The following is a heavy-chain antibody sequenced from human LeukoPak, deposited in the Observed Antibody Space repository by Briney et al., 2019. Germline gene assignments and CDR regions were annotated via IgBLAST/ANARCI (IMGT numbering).Heavy chain of an antibody. CDR1: GGSISSHY. V-gene: IGHV4-59*11. CDR3: ARGPRRTVTDRFDY. J-gene: IGHJ4*02. CDR2: IYYSGST. Sequence: SETLSLTCTVSGGSISSHYWSWIRQPPGKGLEWIGYIYYSGSTNYNPSLKSRVTISVDTSKNQFSLKLSSVTAADTAVYYCARGPRRTVTDRFDYWGQGTLVTVSS. D-gene: IGHD1-14*01.